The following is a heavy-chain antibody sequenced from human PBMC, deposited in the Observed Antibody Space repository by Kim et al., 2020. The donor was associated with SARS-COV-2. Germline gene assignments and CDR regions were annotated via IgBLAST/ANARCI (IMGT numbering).Heavy chain of an antibody. J-gene: IGHJ4*02. CDR2: GRMK. CDR3: AASAGGY. Sequence: GRMKWQLDSVKGRFPISRDNSRNSLFLHMNSLRVEDTAVYYCAASAGGYWGQGTLVTVSS. V-gene: IGHV3-7*01. D-gene: IGHD3-16*01.